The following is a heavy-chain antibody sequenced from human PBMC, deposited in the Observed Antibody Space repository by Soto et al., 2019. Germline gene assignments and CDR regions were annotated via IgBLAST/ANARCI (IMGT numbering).Heavy chain of an antibody. CDR3: ARGGHYDILTGYHSGHYGMDV. Sequence: ASVKVSCKASGYTFTSYGISWVRQAPGQGLEWMGWISAYNGNTNYAQKLQGRVTMTTDTSTSTAYMELRSLRSDDTAVYYCARGGHYDILTGYHSGHYGMDVWGQGTTVTVSS. V-gene: IGHV1-18*04. J-gene: IGHJ6*02. CDR2: ISAYNGNT. CDR1: GYTFTSYG. D-gene: IGHD3-9*01.